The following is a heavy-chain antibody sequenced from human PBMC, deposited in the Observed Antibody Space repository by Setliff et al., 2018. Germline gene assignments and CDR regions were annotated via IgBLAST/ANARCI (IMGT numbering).Heavy chain of an antibody. CDR2: MNPVYGIA. V-gene: IGHV1-18*01. CDR1: GYAFITFG. CDR3: VRGPGPSVVVAIPFDH. J-gene: IGHJ4*02. D-gene: IGHD5-12*01. Sequence: VKVSCKTSGYAFITFGMSWVRQAPGQGLEWMGWMNPVYGIANYARKFQGRVTLTADTSTTTAYLELASLRDDDTAVYYCVRGPGPSVVVAIPFDHWGQGSLVTVSS.